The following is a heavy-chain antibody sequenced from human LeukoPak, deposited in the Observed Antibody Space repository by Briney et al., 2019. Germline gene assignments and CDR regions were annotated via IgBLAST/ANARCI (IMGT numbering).Heavy chain of an antibody. CDR2: ISYDGSNK. CDR3: ATDGDYVIQDY. D-gene: IGHD4-17*01. J-gene: IGHJ4*02. Sequence: GGSLRLSCAASGFTFSSYAMHWVRQAPGKGLEWVAVISYDGSNKYYADSVKGRFTISRDSSKNTLYLQMNSLRAEDTAVYYCATDGDYVIQDYWGQGTLVTVSS. V-gene: IGHV3-30-3*01. CDR1: GFTFSSYA.